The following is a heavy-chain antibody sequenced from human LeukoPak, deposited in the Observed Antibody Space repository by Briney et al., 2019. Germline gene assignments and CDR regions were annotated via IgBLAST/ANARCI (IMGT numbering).Heavy chain of an antibody. D-gene: IGHD3-22*01. J-gene: IGHJ4*02. CDR2: INPSGGST. CDR3: SKQYLENYYDSSGPPL. V-gene: IGHV1-46*02. CDR1: GYIFNTHF. Sequence: GASVKVSCKTSGYIFNTHFINWVRQAPGQGLEWMGIINPSGGSTNYAQQFQGRVTVTRDTSTSTVYMELSSLRSEDTAVYYCSKQYLENYYDSSGPPLWGQGTLVTVSS.